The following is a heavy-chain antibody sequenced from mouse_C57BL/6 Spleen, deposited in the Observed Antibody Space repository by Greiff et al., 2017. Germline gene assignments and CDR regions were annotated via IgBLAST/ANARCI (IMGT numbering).Heavy chain of an antibody. CDR1: GYSFTDYN. J-gene: IGHJ3*01. V-gene: IGHV1-39*01. CDR2: INPNYGTT. Sequence: VQLKQSGPELVKPGASVKISCKASGYSFTDYNMNWVKQSNGKSLEWIGVINPNYGTTSYNQKFKGKATLTVDQSSSTAYMQLSSLTSEDSAVYYCAREGNYDYDEVFAYWGQGTLVTVSA. CDR3: AREGNYDYDEVFAY. D-gene: IGHD2-4*01.